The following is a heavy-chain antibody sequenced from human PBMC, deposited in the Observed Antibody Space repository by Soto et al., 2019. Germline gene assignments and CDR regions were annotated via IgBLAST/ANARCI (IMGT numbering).Heavy chain of an antibody. Sequence: TLSLTCTVSGGSVSSDTHYWSWIRQPPGKRLEWIGFIYSSGSTNYNPSLKSRATMSVDTSKNQFSLKLRSVIVADTAVYHCARFVRSCSGTTCYTRADVWGQGTTVTVSS. J-gene: IGHJ6*02. D-gene: IGHD2-2*02. CDR2: IYSSGST. V-gene: IGHV4-61*01. CDR1: GGSVSSDTHY. CDR3: ARFVRSCSGTTCYTRADV.